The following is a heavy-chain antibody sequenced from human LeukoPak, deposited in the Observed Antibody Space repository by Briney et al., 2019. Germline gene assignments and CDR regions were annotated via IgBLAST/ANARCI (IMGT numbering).Heavy chain of an antibody. CDR2: ISAYNGNT. CDR3: ATIGLVNYYYYGMDV. V-gene: IGHV1-18*01. Sequence: ASVKVSCKASGYTFTSYAMHWVRQAPGQRLEWMGWISAYNGNTNYAQKLQGRVTMTTDTSTSTAYMELSSLRSEDTAVYYCATIGLVNYYYYGMDVWGQGTTVTVSS. D-gene: IGHD3/OR15-3a*01. CDR1: GYTFTSYA. J-gene: IGHJ6*02.